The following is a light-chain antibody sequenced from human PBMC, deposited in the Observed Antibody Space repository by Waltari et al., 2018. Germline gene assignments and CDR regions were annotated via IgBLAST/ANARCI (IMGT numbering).Light chain of an antibody. CDR3: VMYMGSGIWV. CDR1: SGSVHSPSY. CDR2: KGI. V-gene: IGLV8-61*01. Sequence: QTVVTQEPSLSVSPGGTVTLTCAFSSGSVHSPSYPSWYQQSPGQPPRTLVYKGITRSSGVPDRFSGSILGNKAALTITGAQADDESDYYCVMYMGSGIWVFGGGTKLTVL. J-gene: IGLJ3*02.